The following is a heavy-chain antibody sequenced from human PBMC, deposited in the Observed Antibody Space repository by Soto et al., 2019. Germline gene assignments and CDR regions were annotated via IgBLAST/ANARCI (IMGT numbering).Heavy chain of an antibody. J-gene: IGHJ5*02. CDR1: GHLFNNHW. CDR2: IFTRDSET. D-gene: IGHD3-10*01. CDR3: ARGYFDSGHGYDL. V-gene: IGHV5-51*01. Sequence: GESLKISCKGPGHLFNNHWIGWVRQTPGKGLEWIGPIFTRDSETKTSPSFQGHVSFSVDNSINTVYLQWTSLKTTDTGIYFCARGYFDSGHGYDLWGQGTLVTVSS.